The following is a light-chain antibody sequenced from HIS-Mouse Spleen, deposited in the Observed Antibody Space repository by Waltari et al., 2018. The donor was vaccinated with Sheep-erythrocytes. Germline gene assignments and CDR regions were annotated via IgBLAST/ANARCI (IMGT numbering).Light chain of an antibody. CDR1: QIVSSY. CDR2: DAS. V-gene: IGKV3-11*01. CDR3: QQRSNWYT. J-gene: IGKJ2*01. Sequence: EIVLTQSPATLSLSPGERATLSCRASQIVSSYLAWYQQKPGQAPRLLIYDASNGATGIPARFSGSGSGPYFTLTISSLEPEDFAVYYCQQRSNWYTFGQGTKLEIK.